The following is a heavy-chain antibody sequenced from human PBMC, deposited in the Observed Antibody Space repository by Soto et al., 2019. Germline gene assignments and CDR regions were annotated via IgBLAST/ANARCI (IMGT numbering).Heavy chain of an antibody. CDR1: GGTFSSYT. D-gene: IGHD5-12*01. V-gene: IGHV1-69*02. Sequence: QVQLVQSGAEVKKPGSSVKVSCKASGGTFSSYTISWVRQAPGQGLEWMGRIIPILGIANYAQKFQGGVTITADKSTSTAYMELSSLRSEDTAVYYCARYPAQVATYYYGMDVWGQGTTVTVSS. CDR3: ARYPAQVATYYYGMDV. CDR2: IIPILGIA. J-gene: IGHJ6*02.